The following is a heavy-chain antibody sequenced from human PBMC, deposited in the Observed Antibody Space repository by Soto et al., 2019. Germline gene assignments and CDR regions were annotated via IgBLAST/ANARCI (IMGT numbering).Heavy chain of an antibody. V-gene: IGHV3-30-3*01. CDR3: ARDRFILIYDSSGYFPVDY. CDR2: ISYDGSNK. D-gene: IGHD3-22*01. Sequence: GGSLRLSCAASGFTFSSYAMHWVRQAPGKGLEWVAVISYDGSNKYYADSVKGRFTISRDNSKNTLYLQMNSLRAEDTAVYYCARDRFILIYDSSGYFPVDYWGQGTLVTVSS. CDR1: GFTFSSYA. J-gene: IGHJ4*02.